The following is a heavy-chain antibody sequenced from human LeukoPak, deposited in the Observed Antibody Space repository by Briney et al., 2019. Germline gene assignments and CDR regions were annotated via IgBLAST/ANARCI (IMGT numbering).Heavy chain of an antibody. Sequence: GGSLRLSCAAYGFTFSGSAIHWLPQASGKGLEWVGRIRGKANSYAPAFAASVKDRFTISRDDSKNTAYLQMNSLNSEDTAVYYCTRLPPDSRAYPLGDYWGQGTLVTVSS. CDR1: GFTFSGSA. CDR2: IRGKANSYAP. CDR3: TRLPPDSRAYPLGDY. D-gene: IGHD6-13*01. V-gene: IGHV3-73*01. J-gene: IGHJ4*02.